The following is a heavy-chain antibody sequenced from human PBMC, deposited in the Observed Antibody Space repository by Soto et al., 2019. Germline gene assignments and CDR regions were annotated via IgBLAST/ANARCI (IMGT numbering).Heavy chain of an antibody. V-gene: IGHV3-33*01. CDR3: ARGYYYDSSALGPDAFDI. J-gene: IGHJ3*02. CDR2: IWYDGSNK. Sequence: GGSLRLSCAASGFTFSSYGMHWVRQAPGKGLEWVAVIWYDGSNKYYADSVKGRFTISRDNSKNTLYLQMNSLRAEDTAVYYCARGYYYDSSALGPDAFDIWGQGTMVTVSS. CDR1: GFTFSSYG. D-gene: IGHD3-22*01.